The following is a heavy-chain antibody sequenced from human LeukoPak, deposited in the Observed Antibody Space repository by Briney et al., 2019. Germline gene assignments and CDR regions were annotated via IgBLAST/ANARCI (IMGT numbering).Heavy chain of an antibody. CDR1: GYTFTDYY. J-gene: IGHJ3*02. CDR2: ITPNSGGT. Sequence: LAASVKVSCKASGYTFTDYYINWGRQVPGQGLEWMGWITPNSGGTNYAQKYQGRVTMTRDTSISTVYMELSRLRSDDTAVYFCARTAQFGVVEDAFNIWGQGTMVTVSS. V-gene: IGHV1-2*03. CDR3: ARTAQFGVVEDAFNI. D-gene: IGHD3-3*01.